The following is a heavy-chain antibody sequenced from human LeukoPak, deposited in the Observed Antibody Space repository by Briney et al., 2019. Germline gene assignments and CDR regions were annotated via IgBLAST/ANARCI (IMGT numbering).Heavy chain of an antibody. CDR1: GFPFSSYW. Sequence: GGSLRLSCVASGFPFSSYWMTWVRQTPWKGLEWVANIKQDGRERYYVDSVKGRFTISRDNAKNSLYLQMSSLRAEDTAVYYCARKGELERRRSWDCWGQGTLVTVSS. V-gene: IGHV3-7*03. CDR3: ARKGELERRRSWDC. D-gene: IGHD1-1*01. J-gene: IGHJ4*02. CDR2: IKQDGRER.